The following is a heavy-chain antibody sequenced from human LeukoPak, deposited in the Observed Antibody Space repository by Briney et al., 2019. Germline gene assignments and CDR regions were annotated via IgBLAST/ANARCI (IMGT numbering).Heavy chain of an antibody. J-gene: IGHJ4*02. V-gene: IGHV3-30*04. CDR1: GFSFSDHS. CDR3: TSGPLTGTTNY. D-gene: IGHD1-7*01. CDR2: ISYDGSDK. Sequence: GGSLRLSCAASGFSFSDHSMHWVRQAPGKGLEWVTVISYDGSDKFYTDSVKGRFLISRDNSKNTLYLQMSSLKTEDTAVYYRTSGPLTGTTNYWGQGTLVTVSS.